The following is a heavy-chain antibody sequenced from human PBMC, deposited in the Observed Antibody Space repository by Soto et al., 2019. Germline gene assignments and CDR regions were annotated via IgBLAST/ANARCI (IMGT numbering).Heavy chain of an antibody. Sequence: EVQLVESGGGVVQPGGSLRLSCAASGFSFSSYEINWVRQAPGKGLEWVSYISSSGKNIYYADFVKGRFTISTDSAKKLVYLQMNSLRVEDTAVYYCAREEVGAFTPFDSWGQGTLVTVSS. CDR1: GFSFSSYE. CDR3: AREEVGAFTPFDS. CDR2: ISSSGKNI. V-gene: IGHV3-48*03. D-gene: IGHD1-26*01. J-gene: IGHJ4*02.